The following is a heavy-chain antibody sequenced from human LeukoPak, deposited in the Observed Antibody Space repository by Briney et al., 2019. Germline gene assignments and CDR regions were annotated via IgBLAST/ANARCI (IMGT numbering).Heavy chain of an antibody. V-gene: IGHV3-20*04. CDR1: GFTFDDYG. CDR3: ARDSRFYYYYYMDV. CDR2: INWNGGST. Sequence: PGGSLRLSCAASGFTFDDYGMSWVRQAPGTGLEWVSGINWNGGSTGYADSVKGRFTISRDNAKNSLYLQMNSLRAEDTALYYCARDSRFYYYYYMDVWGKGTTVTVSS. J-gene: IGHJ6*03. D-gene: IGHD2/OR15-2a*01.